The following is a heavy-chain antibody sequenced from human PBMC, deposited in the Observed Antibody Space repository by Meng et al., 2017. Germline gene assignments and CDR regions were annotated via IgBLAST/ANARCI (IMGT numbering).Heavy chain of an antibody. V-gene: IGHV4-61*01. CDR1: GGSVSSGSYY. D-gene: IGHD2-15*01. Sequence: HVQLQEVGPGLVRPSETLSLTCTVSGGSVSSGSYYWSWIRQPPGKGLEWIGYIYYSGSTNYNPSLKSRVTISVDTSKNQFSLKLSSVTAADTAVYYCARDCSGGSCYSIGVWGQGTLVTVSS. J-gene: IGHJ4*02. CDR2: IYYSGST. CDR3: ARDCSGGSCYSIGV.